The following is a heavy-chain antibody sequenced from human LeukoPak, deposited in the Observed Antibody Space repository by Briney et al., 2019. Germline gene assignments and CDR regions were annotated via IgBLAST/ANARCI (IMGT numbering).Heavy chain of an antibody. D-gene: IGHD1-1*01. J-gene: IGHJ5*02. CDR1: GYSFTSYG. CDR3: AREPPYNWNEKWFDP. CDR2: ISAYNGNT. V-gene: IGHV1-18*01. Sequence: AASVKVSCKASGYSFTSYGISWVRQAPGQGLEWMGWISAYNGNTNYAQKLQGRVTMTTDTSTSTAYMEVRSLRSDDTAVYYCAREPPYNWNEKWFDPWGQGTLVTVSS.